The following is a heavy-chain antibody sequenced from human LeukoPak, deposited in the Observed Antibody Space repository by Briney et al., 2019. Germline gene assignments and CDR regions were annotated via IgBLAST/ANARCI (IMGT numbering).Heavy chain of an antibody. CDR2: IYYSGST. J-gene: IGHJ6*02. V-gene: IGHV4-31*03. CDR1: GGSISSGGYY. D-gene: IGHD2-2*01. Sequence: SETLSLTCTVSGGSISSGGYYWSWIRQHPGKGLEWIGYIYYSGSTYYNPSLKSRVTISVDTSKNQFSLKLSSVTAADTAVYYCARVGPRGGDIVVVPAAANYYYGMDVWGQGTTVTVSS. CDR3: ARVGPRGGDIVVVPAAANYYYGMDV.